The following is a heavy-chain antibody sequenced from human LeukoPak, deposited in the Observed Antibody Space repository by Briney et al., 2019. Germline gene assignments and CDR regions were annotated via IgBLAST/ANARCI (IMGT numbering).Heavy chain of an antibody. V-gene: IGHV4-4*07. CDR1: GGSISSYY. D-gene: IGHD6-19*01. CDR3: ARDGKIAVAGTLYYYYYMDV. CDR2: IYTSGST. J-gene: IGHJ6*03. Sequence: PSETLSLTCTVSGGSISSYYWSWIRQPAGKGLEWIGRIYTSGSTNYNPSLKSRITMSVDTSKNQFSLKLSSVTAPDTAVYYCARDGKIAVAGTLYYYYYMDVWGKGTTVTVSS.